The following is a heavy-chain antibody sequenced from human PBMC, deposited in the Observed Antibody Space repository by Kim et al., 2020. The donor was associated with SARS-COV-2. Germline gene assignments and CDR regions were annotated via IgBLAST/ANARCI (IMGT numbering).Heavy chain of an antibody. CDR1: GYTFTSYG. D-gene: IGHD3-10*01. Sequence: ASVKVSCKASGYTFTSYGISWVRQAPGQGLEWMGWISAYNGNTNYAQKLQGRVTMTTDTSTSTAYMELRSLRSDDTAVYYCARDYNPITMVRGTKFDPWGQGTLVTVSS. V-gene: IGHV1-18*01. CDR3: ARDYNPITMVRGTKFDP. J-gene: IGHJ5*02. CDR2: ISAYNGNT.